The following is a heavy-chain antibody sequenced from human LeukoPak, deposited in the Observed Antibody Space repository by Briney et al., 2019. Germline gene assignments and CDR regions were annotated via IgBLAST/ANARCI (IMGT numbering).Heavy chain of an antibody. CDR3: AREVVVVVAATWWFDP. Sequence: PSETLSLTCAVYGGSFSSYYWSWIRQPPGKGLEWIGEINHSGSTNYNPSLKSRVTISVDTSKNQFSLKLRSVTAADTAVYYCAREVVVVVAATWWFDPWGQGTLVTVSS. CDR2: INHSGST. J-gene: IGHJ5*01. V-gene: IGHV4-34*01. D-gene: IGHD2-15*01. CDR1: GGSFSSYY.